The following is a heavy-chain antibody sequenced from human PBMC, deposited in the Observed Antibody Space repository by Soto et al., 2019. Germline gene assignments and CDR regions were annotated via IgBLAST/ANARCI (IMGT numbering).Heavy chain of an antibody. Sequence: QVHLVQSGAEVKEPGASVRVSCKASGYTFTSYAMHWVRQAPGQRLEWMGWINAGNGNTKYSQKFQGRVTITRDTSASTAYMELSSLRSEDTAVYYCAREGHSSSSGPWDYWGQGTLVTVSS. CDR2: INAGNGNT. CDR3: AREGHSSSSGPWDY. D-gene: IGHD6-6*01. V-gene: IGHV1-3*01. CDR1: GYTFTSYA. J-gene: IGHJ4*02.